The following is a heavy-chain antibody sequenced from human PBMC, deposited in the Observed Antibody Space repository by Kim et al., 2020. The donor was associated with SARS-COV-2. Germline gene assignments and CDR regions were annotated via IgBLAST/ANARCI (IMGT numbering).Heavy chain of an antibody. CDR3: AXDTPXXXMELRNY. CDR1: GFTFSSYW. D-gene: IGHD1-7*01. Sequence: GGSLRLSCAASGFTFSSYWMHWVRQAPGKGLVWVSRINSDGSSTSYADSVKGRFSISXXNAKNTLXXQMXSLRAEDTAVYYXAXDTPXXXMELRNYWGQGXXXTVSS. J-gene: IGHJ4*02. V-gene: IGHV3-74*01. CDR2: INSDGSST.